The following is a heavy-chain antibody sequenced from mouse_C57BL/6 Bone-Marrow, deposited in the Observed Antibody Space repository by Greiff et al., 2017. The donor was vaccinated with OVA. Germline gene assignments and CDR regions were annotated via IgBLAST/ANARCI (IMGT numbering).Heavy chain of an antibody. J-gene: IGHJ2*01. CDR2: IYPGSGNT. D-gene: IGHD5-1*01. CDR3: AGVFDY. V-gene: IGHV1-76*01. Sequence: QVQLKESGAELVRPGASVKLSCKASGYTFTDYYINWVKQRPGQGLEWIARIYPGSGNTYYNEKFKGKATLTAEKSSSTAYMQLSILTSVDSAVYFCAGVFDYWGQGTTLTVSS. CDR1: GYTFTDYY.